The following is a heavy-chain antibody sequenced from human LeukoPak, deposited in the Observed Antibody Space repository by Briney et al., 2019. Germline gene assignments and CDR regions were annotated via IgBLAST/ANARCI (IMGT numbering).Heavy chain of an antibody. J-gene: IGHJ4*02. D-gene: IGHD1-26*01. V-gene: IGHV4-61*02. Sequence: SETLSLTCTVSGGSISSSSYYWSWIRQPAGKGLEWIGRIYTSGSTNYNPSLKSRVTVSVDTSKNQFSLKLSSVTAADTAVYYCARSPQGWEYYRGEFDYWGQGILVTVSS. CDR3: ARSPQGWEYYRGEFDY. CDR2: IYTSGST. CDR1: GGSISSSSYY.